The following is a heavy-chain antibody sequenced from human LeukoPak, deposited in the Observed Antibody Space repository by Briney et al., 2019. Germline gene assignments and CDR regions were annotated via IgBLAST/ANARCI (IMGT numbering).Heavy chain of an antibody. J-gene: IGHJ4*02. CDR3: ARDYGIAVAGAKGY. CDR2: ISAYNGNT. CDR1: GYTFTSYG. D-gene: IGHD6-19*01. Sequence: ASVNVSCKASGYTFTSYGISWVRQAPGQGLEWMGWISAYNGNTNYAQKLQGRVTMTTDTSTSTAYMELRSLRSDDTAVYYCARDYGIAVAGAKGYWGQGTLVTVSS. V-gene: IGHV1-18*01.